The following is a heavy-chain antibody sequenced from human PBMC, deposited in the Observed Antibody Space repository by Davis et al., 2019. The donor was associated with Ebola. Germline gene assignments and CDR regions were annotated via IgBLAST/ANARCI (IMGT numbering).Heavy chain of an antibody. CDR3: ARGSDGGNSADS. CDR1: GGSFSGHY. Sequence: TPSLTCAVYGGSFSGHYWSWIRQPPGRGLEWIGEITHSGSTNSNPSLKSRVTISVDTSKNQFSLKLSSLTAADTAVYYCARGSDGGNSADSWGQGTLVTVSS. D-gene: IGHD4-23*01. V-gene: IGHV4-34*01. CDR2: ITHSGST. J-gene: IGHJ4*02.